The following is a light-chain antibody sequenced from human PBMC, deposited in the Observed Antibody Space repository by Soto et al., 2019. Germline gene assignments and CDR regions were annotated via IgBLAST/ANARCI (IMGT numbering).Light chain of an antibody. CDR2: GTS. J-gene: IGKJ3*01. CDR3: QQYNYWPPS. Sequence: EVVMTQSPATLSVSPGERATLSCRASQSVSSNLAWYQQKPGQAPRLLIHGTSTRATGVPARFSGSGSGTESTLIISSLQSGDFAVYYCQQYNYWPPSFGPGTKVDIK. V-gene: IGKV3-15*01. CDR1: QSVSSN.